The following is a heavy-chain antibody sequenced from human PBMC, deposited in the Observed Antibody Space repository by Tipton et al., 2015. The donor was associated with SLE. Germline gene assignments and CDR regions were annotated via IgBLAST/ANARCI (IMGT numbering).Heavy chain of an antibody. CDR2: IRYDGSNK. CDR1: GFTFSSYG. D-gene: IGHD6-13*01. V-gene: IGHV3-30*02. J-gene: IGHJ4*02. Sequence: SLRLSCAASGFTFSSYGMHWVRQAPGKGLEWVAFIRYDGSNKYYADSVKGRFTISRDNSKTTLFLQMSSPTIEDTAVYYCARDRIPPASTFEHWGQGSLVTVSS. CDR3: ARDRIPPASTFEH.